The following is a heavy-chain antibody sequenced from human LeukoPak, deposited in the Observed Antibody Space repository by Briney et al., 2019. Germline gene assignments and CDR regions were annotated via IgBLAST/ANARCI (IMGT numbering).Heavy chain of an antibody. V-gene: IGHV4-38-2*02. Sequence: PSETLSLTCTVSGYSISSGYYWGWIRQPPGKGLEWIGSIYHSGSTYYNPSLKSRVTISVDTSKNQFSLKLSSVTAADTAVYYCARERYYYDSSGYQGDWFDPWGQGTLVTVSS. CDR3: ARERYYYDSSGYQGDWFDP. J-gene: IGHJ5*02. CDR2: IYHSGST. CDR1: GYSISSGYY. D-gene: IGHD3-22*01.